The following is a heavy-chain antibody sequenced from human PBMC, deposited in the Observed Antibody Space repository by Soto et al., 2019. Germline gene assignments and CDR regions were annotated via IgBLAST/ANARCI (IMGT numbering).Heavy chain of an antibody. J-gene: IGHJ6*02. CDR3: AIVVDIVATVPYYGMDV. CDR1: GGTFSSYA. V-gene: IGHV1-69*01. D-gene: IGHD5-12*01. Sequence: QVQLVQSGAEVKKPGSSVKVSCKASGGTFSSYAISWVRQAPGQGLEWMGGIIPIFGTANYAQKFQGRVTITADESTSTAYMELSSLRSEDTAVYYCAIVVDIVATVPYYGMDVWGQGTTVTVSS. CDR2: IIPIFGTA.